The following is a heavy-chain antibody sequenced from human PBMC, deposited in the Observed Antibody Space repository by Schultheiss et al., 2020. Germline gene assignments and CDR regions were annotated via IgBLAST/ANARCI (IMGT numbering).Heavy chain of an antibody. V-gene: IGHV6-1*01. CDR1: GDSVSSNSAA. D-gene: IGHD6-6*01. CDR3: ARDGRPGYYGIDV. J-gene: IGHJ6*02. Sequence: SQPLSLTCAISGDSVSSNSAAWNWIRQSPSRGLEWLGRTYYRSKWYNDYAVSVKSRITINPDTSKNQFSLNVSSVTAADTAVYYCARDGRPGYYGIDVWGQGTTVTVSS. CDR2: TYYRSKWYN.